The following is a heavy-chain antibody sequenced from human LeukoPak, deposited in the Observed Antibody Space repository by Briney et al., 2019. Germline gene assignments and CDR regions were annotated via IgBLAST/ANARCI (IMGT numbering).Heavy chain of an antibody. V-gene: IGHV1-24*01. CDR2: FDPEDGET. D-gene: IGHD5-18*01. Sequence: ASVKVSCKVSGYTLTELSMHWVRQAPGKGLEWMGGFDPEDGETIYAQKFQGRVTMTEDTSTDTAYMELSSLRSEDTAVYYCATVQLRSTGLDFDYWGQGTLVTVSS. J-gene: IGHJ4*02. CDR1: GYTLTELS. CDR3: ATVQLRSTGLDFDY.